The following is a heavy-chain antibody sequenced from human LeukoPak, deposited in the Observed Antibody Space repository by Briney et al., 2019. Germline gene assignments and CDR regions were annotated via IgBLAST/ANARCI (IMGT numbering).Heavy chain of an antibody. V-gene: IGHV3-23*01. Sequence: GGSLRLSCAASGFTFSSYAMSWVRQAPGKGLEWVSAISGSGGSTYYADSVKGRFTISRDNSKNTLYLQMNSLSAEDTAVYYCAKVDRGYSYGYPRGAFDIWGQGTVVTVSS. CDR2: ISGSGGST. D-gene: IGHD5-18*01. J-gene: IGHJ3*02. CDR3: AKVDRGYSYGYPRGAFDI. CDR1: GFTFSSYA.